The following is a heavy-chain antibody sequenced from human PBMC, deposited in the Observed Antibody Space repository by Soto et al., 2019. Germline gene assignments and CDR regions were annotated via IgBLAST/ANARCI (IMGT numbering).Heavy chain of an antibody. D-gene: IGHD3-10*01. V-gene: IGHV3-7*03. CDR2: INQHGSQK. J-gene: IGHJ5*02. CDR1: GFTFSSYW. Sequence: EAELVESGGGLVQPGGSLRLSCAASGFTFSSYWMSGVRQAPGKGPEWVANINQHGSQKDYVDSVKGRFTITRDNSKNSVFVQDNILRVEDTAIYFCWREYKLMGFGKSERGKNWFDPWGQGNQVVVSS. CDR3: WREYKLMGFGKSERGKNWFDP.